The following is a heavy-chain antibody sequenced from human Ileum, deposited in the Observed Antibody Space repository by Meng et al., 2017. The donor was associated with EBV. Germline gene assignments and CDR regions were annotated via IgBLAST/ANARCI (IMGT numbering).Heavy chain of an antibody. J-gene: IGHJ4*02. CDR3: SRDLAGPYDD. Sequence: EVQLVGSVGALVQPGGSLRLSCSTSGFPFSHYWRHWVRQVPGKGLVWVSRTNEDGGFTTYADSVRGRFTISRDNTKNILYLQMDSLRAEDTAVYFCSRDLAGPYDDWGQGTLVTVSS. CDR2: TNEDGGFT. CDR1: GFPFSHYW. V-gene: IGHV3-74*01.